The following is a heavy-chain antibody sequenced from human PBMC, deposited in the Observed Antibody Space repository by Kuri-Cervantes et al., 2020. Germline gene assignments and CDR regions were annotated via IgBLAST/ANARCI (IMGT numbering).Heavy chain of an antibody. V-gene: IGHV3-7*04. Sequence: GGSLRLSCVASGFRFSSNWMTWVRQAPGKGLEWVANIKQDGSETYYGDSVRGRFTISRDNVKNTLYLQMNSLRAEDTAVYYCAREADSFDYWGLGTLVTVSS. CDR1: GFRFSSNW. J-gene: IGHJ4*01. CDR2: IKQDGSET. D-gene: IGHD3-22*01. CDR3: AREADSFDY.